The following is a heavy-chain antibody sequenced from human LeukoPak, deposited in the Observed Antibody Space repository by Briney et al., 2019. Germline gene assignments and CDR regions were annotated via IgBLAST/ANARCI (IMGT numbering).Heavy chain of an antibody. CDR1: GFTFSSYA. CDR3: ARESGYSGSLYGMDV. V-gene: IGHV3-23*01. D-gene: IGHD5-12*01. Sequence: PGGSLRLSCAASGFTFSSYAMSWVRQAPGKGLEWVSAISGCGGSTYYADSVKGRFTISRDNSKNTLYLQMNSLRAEDTAVYYCARESGYSGSLYGMDVWGQGTTVTVSS. J-gene: IGHJ6*02. CDR2: ISGCGGST.